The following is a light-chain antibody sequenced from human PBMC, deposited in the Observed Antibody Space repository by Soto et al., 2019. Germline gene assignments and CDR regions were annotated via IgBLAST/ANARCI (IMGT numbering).Light chain of an antibody. V-gene: IGKV1-39*01. CDR3: QQRYSPPYT. J-gene: IGKJ2*01. CDR2: AAS. CDR1: QSISVY. Sequence: DIQMAQSPSSLSASVGDRVTITCRTSQSISVYLNWYQQRPGKAPDLLIYAASSFPSGVPSRFTSRGSGADLTLTISDLQTEDSATYYCQQRYSPPYTFGQGTKLEIK.